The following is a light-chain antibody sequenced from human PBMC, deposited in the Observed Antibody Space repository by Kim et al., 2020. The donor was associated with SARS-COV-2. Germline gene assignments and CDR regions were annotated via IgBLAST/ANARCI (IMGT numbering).Light chain of an antibody. CDR3: SSYTDSTTPHVL. Sequence: ITISCTGTSGDVGGYGFGSWYQQHPGKAPKLMIYDVTKRPSGVSSRLSGSKSGNTASLTISGLQADDEAYYHCSSYTDSTTPHVLFGGGTQLTVL. J-gene: IGLJ2*01. CDR1: SGDVGGYGF. V-gene: IGLV2-14*03. CDR2: DVT.